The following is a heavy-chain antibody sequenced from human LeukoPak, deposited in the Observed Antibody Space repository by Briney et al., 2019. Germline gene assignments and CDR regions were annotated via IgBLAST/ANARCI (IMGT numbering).Heavy chain of an antibody. CDR2: IIPIFGTA. CDR1: GGTFSSYA. V-gene: IGHV1-69*06. Sequence: ASVKVSCKASGGTFSSYAISWVRQAPGQGLEWMGGIIPIFGTANYAQKFQGRVTITADKSTSTAYMELSSLRSEDTAVYYCARADLITAHAFDIWGQGTMVTVSS. D-gene: IGHD5-24*01. J-gene: IGHJ3*02. CDR3: ARADLITAHAFDI.